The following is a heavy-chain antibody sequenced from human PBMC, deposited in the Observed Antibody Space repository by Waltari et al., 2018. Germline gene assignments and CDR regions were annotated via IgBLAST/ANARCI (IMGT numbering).Heavy chain of an antibody. Sequence: EVQVVESGGGLVKPGGSLRLSCVVSGIPFPKAWMSWVRQAPGKGREWVGRIKSEGDGGTRDYSAPLKGRISLSRDDSKNTVYLQMNTLKPEDTAVYFCATDYGDFLGVWGTGTTVTVFS. D-gene: IGHD3-10*01. J-gene: IGHJ6*04. CDR3: ATDYGDFLGV. V-gene: IGHV3-15*01. CDR1: GIPFPKAW. CDR2: IKSEGDGGTR.